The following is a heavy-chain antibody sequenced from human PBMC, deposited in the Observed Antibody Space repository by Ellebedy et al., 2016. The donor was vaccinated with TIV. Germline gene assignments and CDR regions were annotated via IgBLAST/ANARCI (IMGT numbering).Heavy chain of an antibody. CDR2: MNPNSCNT. CDR3: ARKKYYDFWSSYGMDV. D-gene: IGHD3-3*01. Sequence: AASVKVSCKASGYTFTSYDINWVRQATGQGLEWMGWMNPNSCNTGYAQKFQGRVNMTRNNSISTAYMELGSLRSEDTAVYYCARKKYYDFWSSYGMDVWGQGTTVTVSS. CDR1: GYTFTSYD. V-gene: IGHV1-8*01. J-gene: IGHJ6*02.